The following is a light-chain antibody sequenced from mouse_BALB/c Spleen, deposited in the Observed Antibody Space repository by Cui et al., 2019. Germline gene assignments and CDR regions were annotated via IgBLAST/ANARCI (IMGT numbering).Light chain of an antibody. CDR2: LVS. CDR3: WQGTHFPHT. V-gene: IGKV1-135*01. J-gene: IGKJ5*01. CDR1: QSLLDSYGNTY. Sequence: DVVMTQTPLTSSVTIGQPAPIPCKSSQSLLDSYGNTYVNGMLQRPGESPKRLIYLVSKLDAGVPDRFTGSGSGTDFTLKISRVEAEDLGVYYCWQGTHFPHTFGAGTKLELK.